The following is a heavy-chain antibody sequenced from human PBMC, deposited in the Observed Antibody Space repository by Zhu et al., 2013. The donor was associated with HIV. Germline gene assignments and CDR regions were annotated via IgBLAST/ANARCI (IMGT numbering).Heavy chain of an antibody. CDR2: IYHSGST. Sequence: QVQLQESGPGLVKPSETLSLTCTVSGYSISSGYYWGWIRQPPGKGLEWIGSIYHSGSTYYNPSLKSRVTISVDKSKNQFSLKLSSVTAADTAVYYCARDSYMDVWGKGTTVTVSS. J-gene: IGHJ6*03. CDR1: GYSISSGYY. V-gene: IGHV4-38-2*02. CDR3: ARDSYMDV.